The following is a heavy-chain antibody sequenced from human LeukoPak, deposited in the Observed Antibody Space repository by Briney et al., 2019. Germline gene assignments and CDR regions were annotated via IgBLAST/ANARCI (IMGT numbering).Heavy chain of an antibody. Sequence: SETLSLTCTVSGGSISSSSYYWGWIRQPPGKGLEWIGSIYYSGSTYYNPSLKSRVTISVDTSKNQFSLKLSSVTAADTAVYYCARGGGSIDYWGQGTLVTVSS. J-gene: IGHJ4*02. V-gene: IGHV4-39*01. D-gene: IGHD3-10*01. CDR2: IYYSGST. CDR1: GGSISSSSYY. CDR3: ARGGGSIDY.